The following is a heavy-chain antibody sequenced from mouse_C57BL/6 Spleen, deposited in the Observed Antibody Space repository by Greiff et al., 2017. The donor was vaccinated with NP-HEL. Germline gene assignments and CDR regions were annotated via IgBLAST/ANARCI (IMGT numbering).Heavy chain of an antibody. CDR3: VRDPSYYYGSSYGYFDV. V-gene: IGHV10-1*01. CDR2: IRSKSNNYAT. CDR1: GFSFNTYA. D-gene: IGHD1-1*01. Sequence: EVQLQQSGGGLVQPKGSLKLSCAASGFSFNTYAMNWVRQAPGKGLEWVARIRSKSNNYATYYADSVKDRFTISRDDSESMLYLQMNNLKTEDTAMYYCVRDPSYYYGSSYGYFDVWGTGTTVTVSS. J-gene: IGHJ1*03.